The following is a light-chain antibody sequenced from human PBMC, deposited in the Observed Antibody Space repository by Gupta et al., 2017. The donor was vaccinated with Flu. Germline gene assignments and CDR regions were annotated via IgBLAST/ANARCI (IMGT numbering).Light chain of an antibody. Sequence: SYELIQPPSVSVSPGQTASITCSGDEGGSRYASWYQQKPGQSPVLVIYQDNQRPSGIPERFSGSNSGTTATLTISGTQAMDEADFFCQAWDTSTRVFGTGTKVTVL. J-gene: IGLJ1*01. CDR1: EGGSRY. V-gene: IGLV3-1*01. CDR3: QAWDTSTRV. CDR2: QDN.